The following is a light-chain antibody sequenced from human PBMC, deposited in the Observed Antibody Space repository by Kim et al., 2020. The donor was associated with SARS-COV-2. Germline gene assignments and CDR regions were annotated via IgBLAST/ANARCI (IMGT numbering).Light chain of an antibody. CDR2: DAS. CDR3: QQYGYLPYT. J-gene: IGKJ2*01. V-gene: IGKV1-33*01. Sequence: AYVGDTGNLTCQANQDIRDYLNWDQQKTGKAPKPLIYDASNLETGVPSRFTGSGSGTNLILNNSSLQPEDIATYYCQQYGYLPYTFGQGTKGDIK. CDR1: QDIRDY.